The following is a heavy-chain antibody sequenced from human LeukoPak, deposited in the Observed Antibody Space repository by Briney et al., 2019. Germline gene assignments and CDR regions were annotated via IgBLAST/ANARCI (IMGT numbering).Heavy chain of an antibody. Sequence: PGGSLRLSCAASGFTFSSYGMHWVRQAPGKGLEWVAFIRYDGSNKYYADSVKGRFTISRGNSKNTLYLQMNSLRSDDTAVYYCARGGTSSGWYLAGVDFFDYWGQGTLVTVSS. CDR1: GFTFSSYG. J-gene: IGHJ4*02. CDR2: IRYDGSNK. V-gene: IGHV3-30*02. CDR3: ARGGTSSGWYLAGVDFFDY. D-gene: IGHD6-19*01.